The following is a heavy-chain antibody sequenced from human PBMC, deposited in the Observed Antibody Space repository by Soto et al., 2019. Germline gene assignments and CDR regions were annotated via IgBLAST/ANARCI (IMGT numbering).Heavy chain of an antibody. Sequence: GGSLRLSCAASGFTFSSYAMSWVRQAPGKGLEWVSAISGSGGSTYYADSVKGRFTISRDNSKNTLYLQMNSLRAEDTAVYYCAKVSGGYEPPDYYYYGMDVWGQGTTVTVSS. CDR1: GFTFSSYA. D-gene: IGHD5-12*01. J-gene: IGHJ6*02. CDR2: ISGSGGST. CDR3: AKVSGGYEPPDYYYYGMDV. V-gene: IGHV3-23*01.